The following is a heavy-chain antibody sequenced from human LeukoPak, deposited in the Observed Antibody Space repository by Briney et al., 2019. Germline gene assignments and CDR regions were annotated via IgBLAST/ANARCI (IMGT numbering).Heavy chain of an antibody. V-gene: IGHV3-7*01. CDR1: GLTFSIHW. CDR3: ARDSIVGATLVDY. CDR2: INQDGSDK. Sequence: GGSLRLSCAASGLTFSIHWMNWVRQAPGKGLECVANINQDGSDKYYVDSVKGRFTISRDNTKNSLYLQMNSLRAEDTAVYYCARDSIVGATLVDYWGRGTLVTVSS. J-gene: IGHJ4*02. D-gene: IGHD1-26*01.